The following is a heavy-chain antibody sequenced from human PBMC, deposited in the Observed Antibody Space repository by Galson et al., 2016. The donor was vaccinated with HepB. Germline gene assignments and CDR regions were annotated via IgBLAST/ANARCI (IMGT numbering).Heavy chain of an antibody. CDR3: ARGTGSGTAFDY. V-gene: IGHV6-1*01. CDR1: GDSVSRNSAA. J-gene: IGHJ4*02. D-gene: IGHD5-12*01. Sequence: CAISGDSVSRNSAAWFWIRQSPSRDLEWLRRTYFRSRWYKDYAVSVKSRMTITPDTSKNQFSLQLNSVTPEDTAVYYCARGTGSGTAFDYWGQGILVTVSS. CDR2: TYFRSRWYK.